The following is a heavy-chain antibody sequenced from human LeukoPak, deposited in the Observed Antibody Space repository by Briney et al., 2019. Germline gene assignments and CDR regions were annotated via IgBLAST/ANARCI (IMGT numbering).Heavy chain of an antibody. V-gene: IGHV4-59*01. CDR2: IYYSGST. CDR1: GGSISSYY. CDR3: AGREPRYGMDV. Sequence: SETLSLTCTASGGSISSYYWSWIRQPPGKGLEWIGYIYYSGSTNYNPSLKSRVTISVDTSKNQFSLKLSSVTAADTAVYYCAGREPRYGMDVWGQGTTVTVSS. J-gene: IGHJ6*02.